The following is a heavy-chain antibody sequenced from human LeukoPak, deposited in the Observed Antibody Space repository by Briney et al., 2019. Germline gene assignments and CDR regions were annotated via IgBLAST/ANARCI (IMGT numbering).Heavy chain of an antibody. CDR2: IKQDGSEK. J-gene: IGHJ6*03. D-gene: IGHD6-13*01. V-gene: IGHV3-7*01. CDR1: AFSFSDYN. Sequence: GGSLRLSCAASAFSFSDYNMNWVRQAPGKGLEWVANIKQDGSEKYYVDSLKGRFTISRDNAKNSLYLQMNSLRAADTAVYYCARDFPDIAASGTLGSNYYYYYMDVWGKGTTVTVSS. CDR3: ARDFPDIAASGTLGSNYYYYYMDV.